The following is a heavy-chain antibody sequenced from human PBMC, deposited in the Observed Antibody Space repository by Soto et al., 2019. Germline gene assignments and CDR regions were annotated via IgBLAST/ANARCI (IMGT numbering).Heavy chain of an antibody. J-gene: IGHJ4*02. CDR3: ALDLSSRFLELGSGEYYFDY. CDR1: GFTFSDYY. V-gene: IGHV3-11*01. Sequence: QVQLVESGGGLVKPGGSLRLSCAASGFTFSDYYMSWIRQAPGKGLEWVSYISSSGSTIYYADYVKGRFTISRDNTKNSLYLQMNSLIAEDTAVYYCALDLSSRFLELGSGEYYFDYWGQGTLVTVCS. D-gene: IGHD3-3*01. CDR2: ISSSGSTI.